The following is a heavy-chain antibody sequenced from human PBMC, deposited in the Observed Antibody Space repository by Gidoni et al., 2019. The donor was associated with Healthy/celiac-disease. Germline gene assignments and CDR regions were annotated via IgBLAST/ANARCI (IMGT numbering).Heavy chain of an antibody. CDR2: MRYDGSNK. J-gene: IGHJ3*02. D-gene: IGHD3-22*01. Sequence: QVQLVESGGGVVQPGGSLSLSCAASGFTFSSYGMHWVRQAPGKGLGWVAFMRYDGSNKYYADSVKGRFTISRDNSKNTLYLQMNSLRAEDTAVYYCAILDGATYYDSSGDAFDIWGQGTMVTVSS. CDR3: AILDGATYYDSSGDAFDI. V-gene: IGHV3-30*02. CDR1: GFTFSSYG.